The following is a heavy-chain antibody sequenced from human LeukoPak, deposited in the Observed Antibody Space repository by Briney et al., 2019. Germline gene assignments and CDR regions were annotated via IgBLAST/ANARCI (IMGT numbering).Heavy chain of an antibody. Sequence: SETLSLTCTVSGDSTTSFNWSWIRQPAGKALEWIGRISSGGTTKYNPSLSSRVTMSVDTSKNQFSLKLNSVTAADTAVYYCARGGYYCRSASCYGWFDPWGQGTLVTVSS. CDR3: ARGGYYCRSASCYGWFDP. CDR2: ISSGGTT. V-gene: IGHV4-4*07. D-gene: IGHD2-2*01. J-gene: IGHJ5*02. CDR1: GDSTTSFN.